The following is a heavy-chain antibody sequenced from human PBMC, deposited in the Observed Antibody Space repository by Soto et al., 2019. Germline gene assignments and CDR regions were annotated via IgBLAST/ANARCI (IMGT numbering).Heavy chain of an antibody. CDR2: ISGGGRST. J-gene: IGHJ4*02. CDR1: GFTFVDYA. V-gene: IGHV3-23*01. D-gene: IGHD4-17*01. Sequence: EVQLLESGGALVQPGGSLRLSCAASGFTFVDYAINWVRQAPGQGLEWVSGISGGGRSTYYADSVRGRFTISRDNSNNTVYLQMNGLTAEDTAIYFCAKDHTDYYGGNKTPYFDYWGQGTLVTVSS. CDR3: AKDHTDYYGGNKTPYFDY.